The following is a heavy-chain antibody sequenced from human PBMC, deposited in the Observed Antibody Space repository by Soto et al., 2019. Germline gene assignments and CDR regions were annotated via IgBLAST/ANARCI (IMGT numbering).Heavy chain of an antibody. D-gene: IGHD6-25*01. CDR1: GGSITSSSHF. Sequence: SETLSLTCTASGGSITSSSHFWGWVRQPPGKGLEWIGTIYFTGNTYSTPSLKSRLTMSIDTSKNEFSLRLNSVTAADTAVYYCAGQTFTIAAASYGRSNWFDPWGPGTLVTVSS. V-gene: IGHV4-39*01. CDR2: IYFTGNT. J-gene: IGHJ5*02. CDR3: AGQTFTIAAASYGRSNWFDP.